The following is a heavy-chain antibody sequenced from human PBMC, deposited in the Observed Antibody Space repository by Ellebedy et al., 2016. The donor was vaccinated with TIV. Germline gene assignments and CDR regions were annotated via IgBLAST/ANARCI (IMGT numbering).Heavy chain of an antibody. CDR2: IKQDGSEE. D-gene: IGHD3-10*01. V-gene: IGHV3-7*03. CDR3: ARGKGRYFDY. Sequence: PGGSLRLSCAASGFSFSTYWMSWVRQAPGKGLEWVGNIKQDGSEEYYVDSVKGRFTISRDNAKNSLYLQMNSLRAEDTAVYYCARGKGRYFDYWGQGTLVTVSS. J-gene: IGHJ4*02. CDR1: GFSFSTYW.